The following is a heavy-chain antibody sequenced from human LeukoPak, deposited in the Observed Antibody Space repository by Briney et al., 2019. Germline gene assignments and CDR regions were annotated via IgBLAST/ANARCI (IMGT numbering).Heavy chain of an antibody. Sequence: GSLRLSCAASEFTFSSYAMSWVRQAPGKGLEWVSAISGSGGSTYYADSVKGRFTISRDNSKNTLYLQMNSLRAEDTAVYYCAKDIVVVSAAGDVLDHWGQGTLVTVSS. CDR1: EFTFSSYA. J-gene: IGHJ5*02. CDR3: AKDIVVVSAAGDVLDH. CDR2: ISGSGGST. D-gene: IGHD2-2*01. V-gene: IGHV3-23*01.